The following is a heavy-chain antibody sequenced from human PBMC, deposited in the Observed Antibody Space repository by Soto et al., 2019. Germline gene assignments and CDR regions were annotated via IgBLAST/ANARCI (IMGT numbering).Heavy chain of an antibody. J-gene: IGHJ4*02. V-gene: IGHV1-2*02. CDR1: GYTFTGYY. Sequence: ASVKVSCKASGYTFTGYYMHWVQQAPGQGLEWMGWINPNSGGTNYAQKFQGRVTMTRDTSISTAYMELSRLRSDDTAVYYCAREHSGVGATSLDYWGQGTLVTVSS. CDR3: AREHSGVGATSLDY. CDR2: INPNSGGT. D-gene: IGHD1-26*01.